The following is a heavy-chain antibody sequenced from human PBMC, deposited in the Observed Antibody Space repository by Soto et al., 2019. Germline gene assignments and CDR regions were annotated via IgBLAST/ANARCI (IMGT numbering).Heavy chain of an antibody. Sequence: EVQLLESGGGLVQPGGSLRLSCAASGFTFSSYAMSWVRQAPGKGLEWVSAISGSGGSTYYADSVKGRFTISRDNSKNTRYLQMNSLRADDTAVYYCARGILGIAVAGESAYWGQGTLVTVSS. CDR2: ISGSGGST. CDR3: ARGILGIAVAGESAY. J-gene: IGHJ4*02. D-gene: IGHD6-19*01. CDR1: GFTFSSYA. V-gene: IGHV3-23*01.